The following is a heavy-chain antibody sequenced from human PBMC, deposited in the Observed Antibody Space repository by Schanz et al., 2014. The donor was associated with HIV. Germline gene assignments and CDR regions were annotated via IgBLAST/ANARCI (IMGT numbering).Heavy chain of an antibody. V-gene: IGHV3-23*03. J-gene: IGHJ4*02. D-gene: IGHD3-22*01. CDR2: IPYDGNND. CDR1: GFAFNNYA. Sequence: EVQLVESGGGLVQPGGSLRLSCAASGFAFNNYAMTWVRQAPGKGLEWVALIPYDGNNDFYADSVNGRFTISRDNSKNTLYLQMTTLRIDDTAVYYCAKPEYDSRGNSQSHFDYWGQGTLVTVSS. CDR3: AKPEYDSRGNSQSHFDY.